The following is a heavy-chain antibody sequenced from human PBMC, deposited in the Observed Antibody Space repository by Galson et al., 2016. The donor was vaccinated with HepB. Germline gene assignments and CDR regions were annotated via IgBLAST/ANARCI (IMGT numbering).Heavy chain of an antibody. D-gene: IGHD2-15*01. V-gene: IGHV1-18*01. CDR2: ISTYDGDT. CDR1: GGTFSSYA. Sequence: SVKVSCKASGGTFSSYAITWVRQAPGQGLEWMGWISTYDGDTNYAQNLQGRVTMTTDTSTTTAYMELRSLRSDDTAMYYCARDWYCSAGSCYDAFDIWGQGKMVTVSS. CDR3: ARDWYCSAGSCYDAFDI. J-gene: IGHJ3*02.